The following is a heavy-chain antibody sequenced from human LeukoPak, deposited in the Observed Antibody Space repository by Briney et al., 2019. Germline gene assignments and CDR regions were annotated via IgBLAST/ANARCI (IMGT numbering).Heavy chain of an antibody. Sequence: PSETLSLTCTVSGGSISSSSYYWSWIRQPPGKGLEWIGEINHSGSTNYNPSLKSRVTISVDTSKNQFSLKLSSVTAADTAVYYCARLPDFRVDPWGQGTLVTVSS. J-gene: IGHJ5*02. CDR2: INHSGST. CDR3: ARLPDFRVDP. D-gene: IGHD2/OR15-2a*01. CDR1: GGSISSSSYY. V-gene: IGHV4-39*07.